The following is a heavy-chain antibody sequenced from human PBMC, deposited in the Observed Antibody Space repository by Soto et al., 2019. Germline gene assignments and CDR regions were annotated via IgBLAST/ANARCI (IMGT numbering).Heavy chain of an antibody. J-gene: IGHJ4*02. CDR3: ARGIYCSGGSCYYFDY. CDR2: IYHSGST. D-gene: IGHD2-15*01. Sequence: QVQLQESGPGLVKPSGTLSLTCAVSGGSISSSNWWSWVRQPPVKGLDWIGEIYHSGSTNYNPSLKSRVTISVDKSQNQFSLKLSSVTAADTAVYYCARGIYCSGGSCYYFDYWGQGTLVTVSS. V-gene: IGHV4-4*02. CDR1: GGSISSSNW.